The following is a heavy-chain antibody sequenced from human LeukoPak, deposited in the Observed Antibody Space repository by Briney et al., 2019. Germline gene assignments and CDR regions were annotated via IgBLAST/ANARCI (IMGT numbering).Heavy chain of an antibody. Sequence: PGGSLRLSCAASGFTVSSNYMSWVRQAPGKGLEWVAVISYDGSNKYYADSVKGRFTISRDNSKNTLYLQMNSLRAEDTAVYYCAKSTYCSGGSCYSSDFDYWGQGTLVAVSS. D-gene: IGHD2-15*01. V-gene: IGHV3-30*18. J-gene: IGHJ4*02. CDR2: ISYDGSNK. CDR1: GFTVSSNY. CDR3: AKSTYCSGGSCYSSDFDY.